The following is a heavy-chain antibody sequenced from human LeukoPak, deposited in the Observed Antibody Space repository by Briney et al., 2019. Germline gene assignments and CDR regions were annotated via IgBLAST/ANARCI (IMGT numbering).Heavy chain of an antibody. D-gene: IGHD4-17*01. CDR3: AKSNGAEEDDDDTGDYGFDS. CDR2: ISWNSDSK. J-gene: IGHJ4*02. Sequence: PGGSLRLSCAASGFTFDDYAMHWVRQVPGKGLERVSSISWNSDSKDYGDSVKGRFTISRDNAKNSLYLQMRSLRSEDTALYYCAKSNGAEEDDDDTGDYGFDSWGQGTLVTVSS. V-gene: IGHV3-9*01. CDR1: GFTFDDYA.